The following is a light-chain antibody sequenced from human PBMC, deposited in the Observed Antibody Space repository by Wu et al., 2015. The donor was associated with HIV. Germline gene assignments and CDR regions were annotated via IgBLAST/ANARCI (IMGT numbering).Light chain of an antibody. CDR3: QQYNNWPPRT. CDR2: CI. J-gene: IGKJ2*01. Sequence: TLACRASQSVAALSLDQQKPGHGSQAPHLWCIHQGHWYPARFSGSGSGTEFTLTISSMQSEDFAVYYCQQYNNWPPRTFGQGTKLEIK. CDR1: QSVAA. V-gene: IGKV3-15*01.